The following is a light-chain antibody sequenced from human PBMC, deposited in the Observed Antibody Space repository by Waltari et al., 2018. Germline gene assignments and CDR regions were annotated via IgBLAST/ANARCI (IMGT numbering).Light chain of an antibody. CDR1: SGVHVANHR. Sequence: QAVMTQPSSLSASPGASASLTCPLRSGVHVANHRIYSYQQKPGSPPQYLLRYNSDSDKQQGSGVPSRFSGSKDASANAGILLISGLQSEDEADYYCMIWRAGASEFGGGTKLTVL. CDR3: MIWRAGASE. J-gene: IGLJ2*01. CDR2: YNSDSDK. V-gene: IGLV5-45*03.